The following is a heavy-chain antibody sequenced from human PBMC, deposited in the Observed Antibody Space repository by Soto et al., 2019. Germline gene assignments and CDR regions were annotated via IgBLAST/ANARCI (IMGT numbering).Heavy chain of an antibody. CDR3: ARENEIVVVPADSSPYYYYYMDV. V-gene: IGHV4-59*01. CDR1: GGSISSYY. CDR2: IYYSGST. J-gene: IGHJ6*03. Sequence: SETLSLTCTVSGGSISSYYWSWIRQPPGKGLEWIGYIYYSGSTNYNPSLKSRVTISVDTSKNQFSLKLSSVTAADTAVYYCARENEIVVVPADSSPYYYYYMDVWGKGTTVTVSS. D-gene: IGHD2-2*01.